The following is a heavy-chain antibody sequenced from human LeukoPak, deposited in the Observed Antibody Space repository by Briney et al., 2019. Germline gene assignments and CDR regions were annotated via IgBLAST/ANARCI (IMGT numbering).Heavy chain of an antibody. Sequence: PSETLSLTCAVSGGSISSSNWWSWVRQPPGKGLEWIGEIYHSGSTNYNPSLKSRVTISVDKSKNQFSLKLSSVTAADTAVYYCARRDITMVRGVINNWFDPWGQGTLVTVSS. D-gene: IGHD3-10*01. CDR3: ARRDITMVRGVINNWFDP. CDR2: IYHSGST. J-gene: IGHJ5*02. V-gene: IGHV4-4*02. CDR1: GGSISSSNW.